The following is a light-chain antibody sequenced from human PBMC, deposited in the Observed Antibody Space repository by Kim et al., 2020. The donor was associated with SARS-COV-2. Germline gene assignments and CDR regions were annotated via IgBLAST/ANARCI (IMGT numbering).Light chain of an antibody. J-gene: IGKJ2*01. CDR3: HQYNNWPPHT. V-gene: IGKV3-15*01. CDR1: QSVSSN. CDR2: DTS. Sequence: VSTGERATLSCRASQSVSSNLAWYQQKPGQAPRLLIYDTSTRATGIPVRFSGSGSGTEFTLTISSLQSEDFAVYYCHQYNNWPPHTFGQGTKLEI.